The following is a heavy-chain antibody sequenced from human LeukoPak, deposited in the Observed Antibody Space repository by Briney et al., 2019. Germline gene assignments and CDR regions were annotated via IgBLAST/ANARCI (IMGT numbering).Heavy chain of an antibody. CDR3: ARNLGGGWSDY. D-gene: IGHD6-19*01. CDR2: VSPSDGTT. CDR1: GYTFTSNH. V-gene: IGHV1-46*01. Sequence: ASVKVSCKASGYTFTSNHIHWVRQAPGQGLEWMGIVSPSDGTTTYTQRFQGRVTMTRDTSTSTVYMELTSLRSEDTAVYYCARNLGGGWSDYGRQGTLVTVSS. J-gene: IGHJ4*02.